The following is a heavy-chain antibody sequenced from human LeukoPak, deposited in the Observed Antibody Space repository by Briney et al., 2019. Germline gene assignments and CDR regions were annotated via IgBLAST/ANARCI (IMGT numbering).Heavy chain of an antibody. CDR2: IIPIFGTA. D-gene: IGHD2-2*01. V-gene: IGHV1-69*13. CDR1: GGTFSSYA. Sequence: SVNVSCKASGGTFSSYAISWVRQAPGQGLEWMGGIIPIFGTANYAQKFQGRVTITADESTSTAYMELSSLRSEDTAVYYCARDHPHCSSTSCFFDYWGQGTLVTVSS. J-gene: IGHJ4*02. CDR3: ARDHPHCSSTSCFFDY.